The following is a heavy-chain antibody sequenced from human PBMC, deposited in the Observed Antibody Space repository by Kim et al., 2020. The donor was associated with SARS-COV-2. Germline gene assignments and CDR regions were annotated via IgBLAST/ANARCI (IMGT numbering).Heavy chain of an antibody. CDR3: ARLPGTSSGVYYYYGMDV. D-gene: IGHD3-10*01. CDR2: IYPGDSDI. V-gene: IGHV5-51*01. CDR1: GYSFTSYW. Sequence: GESLKISCKGSGYSFTSYWIGWVRQMPGKGLEWMGIIYPGDSDIRYSPSFQGQVTISADKSISTAYLQWSSLKASDTAMYYCARLPGTSSGVYYYYGMDVWGQGTTVTVSS. J-gene: IGHJ6*02.